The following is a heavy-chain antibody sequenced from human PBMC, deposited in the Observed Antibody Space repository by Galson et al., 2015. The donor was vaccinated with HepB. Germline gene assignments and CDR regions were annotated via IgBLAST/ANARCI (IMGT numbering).Heavy chain of an antibody. J-gene: IGHJ4*02. Sequence: SLRLSCAASGFTFSSYAMHWVRQAPGKGLEWVAVISYDGSNKYYADSVKGRFTISRDNSKNTLYLQMNSLRAEDTAVYYCAREGDIVVVVAAFDYWGQGTLVTVSS. V-gene: IGHV3-30-3*01. CDR2: ISYDGSNK. CDR3: AREGDIVVVVAAFDY. CDR1: GFTFSSYA. D-gene: IGHD2-15*01.